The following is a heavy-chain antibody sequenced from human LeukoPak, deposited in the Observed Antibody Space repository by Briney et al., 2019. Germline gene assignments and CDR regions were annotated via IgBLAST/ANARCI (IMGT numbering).Heavy chain of an antibody. CDR3: VKDLMQIGQQTYGMGTFDS. D-gene: IGHD2-8*01. Sequence: GGSLRLSCSPPGFTFSTYVMHWVRQAPGKGLEYVSRISANGAGTRYSDSVKGSFTISRDNSKNTLYFQMTSLRPEYTAVYYCVKDLMQIGQQTYGMGTFDSWGQGTRVTVSS. V-gene: IGHV3-64D*06. J-gene: IGHJ4*02. CDR2: ISANGAGT. CDR1: GFTFSTYV.